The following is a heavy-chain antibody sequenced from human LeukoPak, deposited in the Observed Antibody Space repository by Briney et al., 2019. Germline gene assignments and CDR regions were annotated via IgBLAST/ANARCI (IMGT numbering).Heavy chain of an antibody. CDR2: IYYSGST. CDR1: GGSISSYY. CDR3: ARGTLLYSYGYDY. J-gene: IGHJ4*02. V-gene: IGHV4-59*01. D-gene: IGHD5-18*01. Sequence: SETLSLTYTVSGGSISSYYWSWIRQPPAKAMEGIGYIYYSGSTNYNPSLKSLVTISVDTSKNQFSLKLSSVTAADTAVYYCARGTLLYSYGYDYWGQGTLVTVSS.